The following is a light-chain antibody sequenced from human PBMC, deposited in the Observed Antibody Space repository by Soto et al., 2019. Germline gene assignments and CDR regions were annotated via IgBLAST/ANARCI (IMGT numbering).Light chain of an antibody. V-gene: IGKV3-20*01. CDR2: GAS. J-gene: IGKJ1*01. CDR3: QQYGGSPRT. Sequence: EIVLTLSLGTLSLYPGEGATLSCRASQSIGGNFLAWYQQRRGQAPRLLIHGASNRATGIPDRFSGSGSGTDFTLTITRLEPEDFAVYYCQQYGGSPRTFGQGTKVDIK. CDR1: QSIGGNF.